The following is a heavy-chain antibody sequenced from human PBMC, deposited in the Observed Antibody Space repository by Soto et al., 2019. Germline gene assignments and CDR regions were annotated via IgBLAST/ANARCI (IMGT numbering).Heavy chain of an antibody. CDR2: MNPNSGNT. CDR1: GYTFTSYD. Sequence: ASVKVSCEASGYTFTSYDINCVRQATGQGLEWMGWMNPNSGNTGYAQKFQGRVTMTRNTSISTAYMELSSLRSEDTAVYYCARSRVFCSGGSCYPYFDYWGQGTLVTVSS. V-gene: IGHV1-8*01. CDR3: ARSRVFCSGGSCYPYFDY. D-gene: IGHD2-15*01. J-gene: IGHJ4*02.